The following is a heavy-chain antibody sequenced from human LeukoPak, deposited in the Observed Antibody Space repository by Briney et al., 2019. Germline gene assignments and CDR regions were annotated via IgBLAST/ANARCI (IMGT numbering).Heavy chain of an antibody. CDR2: IYYSGST. D-gene: IGHD1-26*01. J-gene: IGHJ4*02. CDR1: GGSISSSSYY. CDR3: EREGDVLGATIDS. Sequence: SETLFLTCTVSGGSISSSSYYWGWIRQPPGKGLEWIGSIYYSGSTYYNSSFKSRITISLDTSKNQFSLKLRSVTAADTAFYYCEREGDVLGATIDSWGQGTLVTVSS. V-gene: IGHV4-39*07.